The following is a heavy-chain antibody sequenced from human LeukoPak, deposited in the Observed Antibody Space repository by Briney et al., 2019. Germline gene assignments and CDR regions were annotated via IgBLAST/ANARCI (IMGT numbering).Heavy chain of an antibody. V-gene: IGHV4-4*07. D-gene: IGHD1-26*01. J-gene: IGHJ3*02. CDR1: GRSTSSYY. Sequence: SETLSLTCTVSGRSTSSYYWSWIRQPAGQGLEWIGRIHTSGSTNYNPSLKSRVIMSVDTSKNQFSLNLTSVTAADTAIYYCARDQRMGATSDAFHIWGQGTMVTVSS. CDR3: ARDQRMGATSDAFHI. CDR2: IHTSGST.